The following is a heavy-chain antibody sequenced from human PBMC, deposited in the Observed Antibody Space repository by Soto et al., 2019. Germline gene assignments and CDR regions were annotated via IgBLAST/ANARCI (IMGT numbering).Heavy chain of an antibody. Sequence: PWGSLRLSCAASGFTFSSYAMHWVRQAPGKGLEYVSAISSNGGSTYYANSVKGRFTISRDNSKNTLYLQMGSLRAEDMAVYYCARQSYSSYYFDYWGQGTLVTVSS. V-gene: IGHV3-64*01. CDR2: ISSNGGST. D-gene: IGHD6-13*01. CDR3: ARQSYSSYYFDY. J-gene: IGHJ4*02. CDR1: GFTFSSYA.